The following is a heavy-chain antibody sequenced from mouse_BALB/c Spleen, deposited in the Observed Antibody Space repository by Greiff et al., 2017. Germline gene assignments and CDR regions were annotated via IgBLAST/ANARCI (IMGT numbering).Heavy chain of an antibody. CDR2: IRSKSNNYAT. CDR3: VRHGYGSYGMDY. D-gene: IGHD2-1*01. CDR1: GFTFNTYA. J-gene: IGHJ4*01. Sequence: EVKLMESGGGLVQPKGSLKLSCAASGFTFNTYAMNWVRQAPGKGLEWVARIRSKSNNYATYYADSVKDRFTISRDDSQSMLYLQMNNLKTEDTAMYYCVRHGYGSYGMDYWGQGTSVTVSS. V-gene: IGHV10-1*02.